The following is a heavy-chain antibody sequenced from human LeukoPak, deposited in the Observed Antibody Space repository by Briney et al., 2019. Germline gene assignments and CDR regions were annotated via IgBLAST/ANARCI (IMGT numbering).Heavy chain of an antibody. Sequence: GGSLRLSCAASGFTFRGYAMAWVRQAPGKGLEWVSTITDSGNVTYYTDSVKGRFTISRDNSKNTLYLQMHSLTAEDTALYFCAKGQTGAPSFYYFFYLDGWGKGSTVIVSS. CDR3: AKGQTGAPSFYYFFYLDG. CDR1: GFTFRGYA. D-gene: IGHD2-8*02. CDR2: ITDSGNVT. J-gene: IGHJ6*03. V-gene: IGHV3-23*01.